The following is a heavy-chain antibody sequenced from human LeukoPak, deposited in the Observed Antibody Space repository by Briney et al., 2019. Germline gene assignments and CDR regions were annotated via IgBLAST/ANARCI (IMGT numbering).Heavy chain of an antibody. CDR1: GFTFSSYG. V-gene: IGHV3-30*02. CDR2: IWYDGSNK. D-gene: IGHD5-18*01. J-gene: IGHJ4*02. Sequence: GGSLRLSCAASGFTFSSYGMHWVRQAPGKGLEWVAVIWYDGSNKYYADSVKGRFTISRDNSKNTLYLQMNSLRAEDTAVYYCAKRSYSYGSFDYWGQGTLVTVSS. CDR3: AKRSYSYGSFDY.